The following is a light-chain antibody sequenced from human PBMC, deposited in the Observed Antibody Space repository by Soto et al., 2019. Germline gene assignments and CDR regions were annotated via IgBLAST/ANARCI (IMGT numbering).Light chain of an antibody. CDR2: AAS. CDR1: QDISNY. CDR3: QQYNTYPLT. J-gene: IGKJ4*01. V-gene: IGKV1-16*01. Sequence: DIQMTQSPSSLSASVGDRVTITCRASQDISNYLAWIQQKPGKAPKSLIYAASSLRSGVPSRFSGSGSGTDFTLSISNLQPVDFGTYYCQQYNTYPLTFGGGTRVEIK.